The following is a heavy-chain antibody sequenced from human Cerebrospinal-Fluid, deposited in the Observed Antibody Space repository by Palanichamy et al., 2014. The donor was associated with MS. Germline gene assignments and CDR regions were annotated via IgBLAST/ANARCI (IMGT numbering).Heavy chain of an antibody. J-gene: IGHJ4*02. CDR2: VHHDGSA. D-gene: IGHD2-2*01. Sequence: QVQLQESGPGLVKPSETLSLTCTISGGSINTYYWSWIRQPPGKGLEWIGYVHHDGSANYNPFLKSRVTISLDRSKNQFSLRLTSVTTADTAVYYCANFGYCSSTSCYSLDFWGQGTLVSVSS. CDR3: ANFGYCSSTSCYSLDF. V-gene: IGHV4-59*08. CDR1: GGSINTYY.